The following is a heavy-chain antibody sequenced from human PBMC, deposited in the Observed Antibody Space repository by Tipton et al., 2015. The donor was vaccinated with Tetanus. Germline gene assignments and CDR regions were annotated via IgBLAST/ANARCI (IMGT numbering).Heavy chain of an antibody. Sequence: TLSLTCTVSGGSFTNYYWNWIRQSPGKRPEWLGNIFYSGDTDYNPSLQSRAKIPFDRAKNHFSLRLRSVTVADTAVYYCARSHVFRLTLFGEEIPRSGRFDPWGQGTLVTVSS. CDR3: ARSHVFRLTLFGEEIPRSGRFDP. V-gene: IGHV4-59*01. J-gene: IGHJ5*02. CDR2: IFYSGDT. D-gene: IGHD3-3*01. CDR1: GGSFTNYY.